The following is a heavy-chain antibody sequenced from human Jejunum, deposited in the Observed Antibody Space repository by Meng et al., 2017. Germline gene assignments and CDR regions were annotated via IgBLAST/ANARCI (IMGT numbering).Heavy chain of an antibody. CDR3: PRGRYLKLGSNPGDY. V-gene: IGHV1-2*02. J-gene: IGHJ4*02. D-gene: IGHD7-27*01. Sequence: ASVKVSCKASGYTFTGDYMHWVRQAPGQGLEWMGWINLNSGGTLYAQNFQGRVTMTRDTSISTAYMELSRLRSDDTAVYYCPRGRYLKLGSNPGDYWGQGTLVTVSS. CDR1: GYTFTGDY. CDR2: INLNSGGT.